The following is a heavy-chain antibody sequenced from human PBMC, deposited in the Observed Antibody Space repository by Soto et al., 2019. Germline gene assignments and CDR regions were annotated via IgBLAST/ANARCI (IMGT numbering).Heavy chain of an antibody. CDR3: ARSPTFYNYVWGNSTY. Sequence: QVQPQQWGAGVLKPSETLSLTCAIYGASFSPYHWSWIRQSTGKGLEWIGEVNLSGNTYYNPSFKTRVTMSVDASKNQFSLKMGSLTAADTAIYYCARSPTFYNYVWGNSTYWGQGALVTVSS. CDR2: VNLSGNT. J-gene: IGHJ4*02. CDR1: GASFSPYH. D-gene: IGHD3-16*01. V-gene: IGHV4-34*01.